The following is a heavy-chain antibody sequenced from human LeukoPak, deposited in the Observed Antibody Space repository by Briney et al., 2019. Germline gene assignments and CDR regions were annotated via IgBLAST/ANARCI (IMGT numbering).Heavy chain of an antibody. V-gene: IGHV4-31*03. J-gene: IGHJ4*02. Sequence: PSETLSLTCTVSGGSISSGGYYWSWIRQHPGKGLEWIGYICYSGSTYYNPSLKSRVTISVDTSKNQFSLKLSSVTAADTAVYYCARVRRAGYAFLDYWGQGTLVTVSS. CDR1: GGSISSGGYY. D-gene: IGHD3-3*01. CDR3: ARVRRAGYAFLDY. CDR2: ICYSGST.